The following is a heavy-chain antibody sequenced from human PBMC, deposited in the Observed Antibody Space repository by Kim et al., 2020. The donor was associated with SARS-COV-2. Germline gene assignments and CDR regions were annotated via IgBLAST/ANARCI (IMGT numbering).Heavy chain of an antibody. Sequence: GESLKISCKGSGYSFTSYWIGWVRQMPGKGLEWMGIIYPGDSDARYTPSFQGQVTISADKSISTAYLQWSSLKASDTAIYYCARTSAGAWLPDLDHWGQGTLVTVSS. CDR1: GYSFTSYW. D-gene: IGHD3-22*01. CDR3: ARTSAGAWLPDLDH. CDR2: IYPGDSDA. J-gene: IGHJ4*02. V-gene: IGHV5-51*01.